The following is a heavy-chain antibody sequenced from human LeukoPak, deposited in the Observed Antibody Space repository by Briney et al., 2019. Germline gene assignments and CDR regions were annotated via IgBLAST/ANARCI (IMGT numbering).Heavy chain of an antibody. D-gene: IGHD2-2*01. Sequence: SETLSLTCTVSGGSISSYYWSWIRQPPGKGLEWIGYIYYSGSTNYNPSLKSRVTISVDTSKNRFSLKLSSVTAADTAVYYCARARYCSSTSCYGAFDIWGQGTMVTVSS. CDR3: ARARYCSSTSCYGAFDI. CDR2: IYYSGST. V-gene: IGHV4-59*01. CDR1: GGSISSYY. J-gene: IGHJ3*02.